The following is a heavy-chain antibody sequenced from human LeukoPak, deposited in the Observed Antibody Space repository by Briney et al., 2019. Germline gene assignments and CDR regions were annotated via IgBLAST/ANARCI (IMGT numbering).Heavy chain of an antibody. D-gene: IGHD3-22*01. V-gene: IGHV4-4*07. J-gene: IGHJ3*02. CDR3: ARSVYDSSGYPHDAFDI. Sequence: SETLSLTCTVSGGSISSYYWSWIRQPAGKGLEWIGRIYTSGSTNYNPSLKSRVTMSVDTSKNQFSLKLSSVTAADTAVYYCARSVYDSSGYPHDAFDIWGQGTMVTVSS. CDR1: GGSISSYY. CDR2: IYTSGST.